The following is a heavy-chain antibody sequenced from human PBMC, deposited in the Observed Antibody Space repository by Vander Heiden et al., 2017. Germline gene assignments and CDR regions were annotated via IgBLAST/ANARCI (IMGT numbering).Heavy chain of an antibody. CDR1: GFTFSSYA. CDR3: ARRVGGRGWLQLFDY. J-gene: IGHJ4*02. Sequence: QVQLVESGGGVVQPGRSLRLSCAASGFTFSSYAMHWVRQAPGKGLEWVAVISYDGGNKYYADSVKGQFTISGDNSRNRLNLKRNGRGAEDTAVYYGARRVGGRGWLQLFDYWGQGTLVTVSS. V-gene: IGHV3-30-3*01. D-gene: IGHD6-19*01. CDR2: ISYDGGNK.